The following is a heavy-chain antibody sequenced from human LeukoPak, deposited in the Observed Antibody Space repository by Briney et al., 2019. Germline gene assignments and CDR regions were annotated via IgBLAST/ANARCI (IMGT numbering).Heavy chain of an antibody. D-gene: IGHD5-18*01. CDR3: ARESYDGYYFDY. CDR2: INSDGSST. CDR1: GFTFSSYW. V-gene: IGHV3-74*01. J-gene: IGHJ4*02. Sequence: GGSLRLSCAASGFTFSSYWMHWVRQAPGKGLVWVSRINSDGSSTSYADSVKGRFTISRDNAKNTLYLQMNSLRAEDTAVYHCARESYDGYYFDYWGQGTLVTVSS.